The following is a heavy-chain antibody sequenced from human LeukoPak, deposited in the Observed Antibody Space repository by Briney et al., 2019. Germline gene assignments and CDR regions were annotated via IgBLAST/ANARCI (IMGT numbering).Heavy chain of an antibody. J-gene: IGHJ6*03. CDR2: INHSGST. D-gene: IGHD2-2*01. Sequence: SETLSLTCAVYGGSFSGYYWSWIRQPPGKGLEWIGEINHSGSTNYNPSLKSRVTISVDTSKNQFSLKLSSVTAADTAVYYCARGARQVVVVPAAPLVRYYYMDVWGKGTTVTVSS. CDR1: GGSFSGYY. V-gene: IGHV4-34*01. CDR3: ARGARQVVVVPAAPLVRYYYMDV.